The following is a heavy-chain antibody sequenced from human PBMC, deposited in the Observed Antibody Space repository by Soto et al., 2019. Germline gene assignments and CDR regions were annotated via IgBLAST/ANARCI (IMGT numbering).Heavy chain of an antibody. Sequence: GGSLRLSCAASGFTFSSYGMHWVRQAPGKGLEWVAVIWYDGSNKYYADSVKGRFTISRDNSKNTLYLQMNSLRAEDTAVYYCARDPPHYYGSGSYPRGPYYYYGMDVWGQGTTVTVSS. CDR2: IWYDGSNK. D-gene: IGHD3-10*01. CDR3: ARDPPHYYGSGSYPRGPYYYYGMDV. CDR1: GFTFSSYG. V-gene: IGHV3-33*01. J-gene: IGHJ6*02.